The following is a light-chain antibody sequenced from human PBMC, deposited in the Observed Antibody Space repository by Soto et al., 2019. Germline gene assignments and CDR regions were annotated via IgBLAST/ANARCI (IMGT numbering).Light chain of an antibody. CDR1: QSISTD. J-gene: IGKJ1*01. V-gene: IGKV1-39*01. CDR3: QQSSSVPPT. CDR2: STS. Sequence: DIQMTQSPSSLSASVGDRVTITCRASQSISTDLNWYQQTPGKPPKLVIYSTSTLQSGVESRFSGSGSGTDFSLTISGLLPEDYATYYCQQSSSVPPTFGQGTKVEI.